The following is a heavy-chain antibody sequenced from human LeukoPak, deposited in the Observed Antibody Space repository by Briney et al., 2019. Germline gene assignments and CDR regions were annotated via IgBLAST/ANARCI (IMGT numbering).Heavy chain of an antibody. D-gene: IGHD6-13*01. CDR2: ITSNGNYI. V-gene: IGHV3-21*01. Sequence: GGSLRLSCAASGFTFSSYSMSWVRQAPGKGLEWVSSITSNGNYIYYADSVKGRFTISRDNAKNSLYLQTNSLRAEDTAIYYCAREGITWSFDFWGRGTLVTVSS. J-gene: IGHJ4*02. CDR3: AREGITWSFDF. CDR1: GFTFSSYS.